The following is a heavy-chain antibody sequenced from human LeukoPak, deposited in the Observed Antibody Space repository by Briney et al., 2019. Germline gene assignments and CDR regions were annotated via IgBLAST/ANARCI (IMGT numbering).Heavy chain of an antibody. D-gene: IGHD6-13*01. V-gene: IGHV4-59*11. Sequence: SETLSLTCAVSGGSISSHYWSWIRQPPGKGPEWVGDIYYSGTTNYNPSLTSRLTLSTAPSKTQFSMTLRSVTAPDTALYYCARGVYIAAGHYGYWGQGTLVTVSS. CDR1: GGSISSHY. CDR2: IYYSGTT. CDR3: ARGVYIAAGHYGY. J-gene: IGHJ4*02.